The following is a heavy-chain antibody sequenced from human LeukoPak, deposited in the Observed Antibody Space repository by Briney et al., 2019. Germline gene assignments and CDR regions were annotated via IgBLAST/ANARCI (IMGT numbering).Heavy chain of an antibody. D-gene: IGHD3-16*02. J-gene: IGHJ4*02. CDR1: GFTFSSYA. CDR2: ISGSGGST. Sequence: GRSLRLSCAASGFTFSSYAMSWDRQAQGKGLEWVSAISGSGGSTYYADSVKGRFTISRDNSKNTLYLQMNSLRAEDTAVYYCAKALVRGPYYFDYWGQGTLVTVSS. V-gene: IGHV3-23*01. CDR3: AKALVRGPYYFDY.